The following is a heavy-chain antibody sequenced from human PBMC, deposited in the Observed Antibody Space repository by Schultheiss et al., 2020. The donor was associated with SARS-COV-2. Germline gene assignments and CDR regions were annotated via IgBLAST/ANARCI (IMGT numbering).Heavy chain of an antibody. Sequence: GGSLRLSCAASGFTFSNSDMNWVRQAPGKGLEWVSVMSGSAGSTYYADSVKGRFTISRDNSKNTLYLQMNSLRAEDTAVYYCAKGDFWSGYYRFDYWGQGTLVTVS. J-gene: IGHJ4*02. CDR2: MSGSAGST. D-gene: IGHD3-3*01. CDR1: GFTFSNSD. CDR3: AKGDFWSGYYRFDY. V-gene: IGHV3-23*01.